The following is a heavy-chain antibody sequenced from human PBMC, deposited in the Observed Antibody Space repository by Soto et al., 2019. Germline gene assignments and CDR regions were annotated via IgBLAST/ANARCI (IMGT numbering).Heavy chain of an antibody. CDR1: GFTFSSYA. D-gene: IGHD3-3*01. Sequence: GSLRLSCAASGFTFSSYAMHWVRQAPGKGLEWVAVISYDGSNKYYADSVKGRFTISRDNSKNTLYLQMNSLRAEDTAVYYCARGPFWSGYPFDYWGQGTLVTVSS. CDR3: ARGPFWSGYPFDY. V-gene: IGHV3-30-3*01. CDR2: ISYDGSNK. J-gene: IGHJ4*02.